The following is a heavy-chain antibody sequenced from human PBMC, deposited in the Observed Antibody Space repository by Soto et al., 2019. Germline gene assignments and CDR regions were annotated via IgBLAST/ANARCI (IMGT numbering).Heavy chain of an antibody. D-gene: IGHD2-15*01. CDR1: GFTFNSYG. CDR2: IEYNAKNR. J-gene: IGHJ6*02. Sequence: QVQLVESGGGVVQPGTSLRLSCTASGFTFNSYGIHWVRQAPGKGLEWLALIEYNAKNRFYADSVKGRFSISRDNSRNTVYLQVNGLRAEDTAVYYCARGGDDNCSVTRCFHYYGLEFWGQGTTVSVSS. V-gene: IGHV3-33*05. CDR3: ARGGDDNCSVTRCFHYYGLEF.